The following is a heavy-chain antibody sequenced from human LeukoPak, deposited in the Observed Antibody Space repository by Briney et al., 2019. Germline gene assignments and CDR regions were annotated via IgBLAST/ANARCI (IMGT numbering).Heavy chain of an antibody. Sequence: GGSLRLSCAASGFTFSSYAMSWVRQAPGKGLEWVSAISGSGGSTYCADSVKGRVTISRDNSKNTLYLQMNSLRAEDTAVYYSTKALTLTHVGGVPHSDYWGQGTPVTVSS. J-gene: IGHJ4*02. CDR3: TKALTLTHVGGVPHSDY. D-gene: IGHD3-16*01. V-gene: IGHV3-23*01. CDR2: ISGSGGST. CDR1: GFTFSSYA.